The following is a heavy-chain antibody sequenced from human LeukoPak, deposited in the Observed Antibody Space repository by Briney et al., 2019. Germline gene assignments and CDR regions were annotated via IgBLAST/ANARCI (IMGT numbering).Heavy chain of an antibody. Sequence: ASVEVSCKASGGTFSSYAISWVRQAPGQGLEWVGGIIPIFGTANYAQKFQGRVTITADESTSTAYMELSSLRSEDTAVYYCAREQAAAGPNDAFDIWGQGTMVTVSS. D-gene: IGHD6-13*01. CDR1: GGTFSSYA. CDR3: AREQAAAGPNDAFDI. V-gene: IGHV1-69*13. CDR2: IIPIFGTA. J-gene: IGHJ3*02.